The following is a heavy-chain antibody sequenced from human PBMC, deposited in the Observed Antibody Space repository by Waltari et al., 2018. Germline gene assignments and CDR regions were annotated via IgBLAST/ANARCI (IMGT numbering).Heavy chain of an antibody. V-gene: IGHV1-46*01. J-gene: IGHJ4*02. CDR3: ARGPPGAMFGVVTTPHFDY. Sequence: QVQLVQSGAEVKKPGASVKVSCKASGYTFTSYYMHWVRQAPGQGLEWMGIVNPSGGNTRYAQKFQCRVTMTRDTSTSTVYMELSSLRSEDTAVYYCARGPPGAMFGVVTTPHFDYWGQGTLVTVSS. D-gene: IGHD3-3*01. CDR2: VNPSGGNT. CDR1: GYTFTSYY.